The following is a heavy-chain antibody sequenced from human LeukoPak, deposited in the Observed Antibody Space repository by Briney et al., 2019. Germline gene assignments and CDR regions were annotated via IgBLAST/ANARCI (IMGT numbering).Heavy chain of an antibody. CDR2: ISNDGSKK. J-gene: IGHJ4*02. V-gene: IGHV3-30*18. D-gene: IGHD5-18*01. CDR1: GFTFSSYG. CDR3: AKVAPRGYSHATYYFDY. Sequence: GGSLRLSCAASGFTFSSYGMHWVRQAPGKGLDWVAVISNDGSKKYYADSVKGRFTISRDNSKNTLSLQVSSLRTEDAAVYYCAKVAPRGYSHATYYFDYWGQGTLVTISS.